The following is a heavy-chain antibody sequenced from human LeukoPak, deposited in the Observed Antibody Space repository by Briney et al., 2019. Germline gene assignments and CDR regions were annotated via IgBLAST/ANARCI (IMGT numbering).Heavy chain of an antibody. CDR1: GGSFSGYY. J-gene: IGHJ4*02. CDR2: INHSGST. Sequence: SETLSLTCAVYGGSFSGYYWSWIRQPPGKGLEWIGEINHSGSTNYNPSLKSRVTISVDTSKSQFSLKLSSVTAADTAVYYCARAELELRVGYFDYWGQGTLVTVSS. D-gene: IGHD1-7*01. V-gene: IGHV4-34*01. CDR3: ARAELELRVGYFDY.